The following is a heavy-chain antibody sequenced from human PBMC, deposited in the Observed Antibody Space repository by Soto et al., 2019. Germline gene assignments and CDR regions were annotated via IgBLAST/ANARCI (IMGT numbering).Heavy chain of an antibody. CDR1: GGSFSGYY. D-gene: IGHD4-17*01. CDR2: INHSGST. Sequence: SETLSLTCAVYGGSFSGYYWSWIRQPPGKGLEWIGEINHSGSTNYNPSPKSRVTISVDTSKNQFSLKLSSVTAADPAVYYCARALGDYGGDNWFDPWGQGTLVTVSS. CDR3: ARALGDYGGDNWFDP. V-gene: IGHV4-34*01. J-gene: IGHJ5*02.